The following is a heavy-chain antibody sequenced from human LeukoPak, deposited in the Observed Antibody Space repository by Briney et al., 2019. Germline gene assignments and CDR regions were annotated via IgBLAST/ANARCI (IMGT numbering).Heavy chain of an antibody. V-gene: IGHV3-7*01. CDR1: GFSFRYFW. Sequence: GGSLGLFCAASGFSFRYFWMSWVRQAPGKGVEWVANIKHEGNGKYYVDSVKGRFTIYRDNTKKSLYLQMNNLRAEDSAVYYCARDAEVGTLFGVLSRYNWFDPWGQGTLVTVSS. J-gene: IGHJ5*02. D-gene: IGHD3-3*01. CDR2: IKHEGNGK. CDR3: ARDAEVGTLFGVLSRYNWFDP.